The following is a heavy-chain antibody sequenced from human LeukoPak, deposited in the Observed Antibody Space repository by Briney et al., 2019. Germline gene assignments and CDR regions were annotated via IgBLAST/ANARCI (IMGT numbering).Heavy chain of an antibody. V-gene: IGHV4-31*02. Sequence: SQTLSLTCTVSGGSVTKGGYYWSWIRQRPGKGLEWIGYIYYTVNTHYNPALGGRVTMSVDTSKNQFSLKLNSVTAADTAEYFCARGGITMLRGVTPHYDAMDVWGQGTTVTVSS. CDR3: ARGGITMLRGVTPHYDAMDV. CDR2: IYYTVNT. J-gene: IGHJ6*02. CDR1: GGSVTKGGYY. D-gene: IGHD3-10*01.